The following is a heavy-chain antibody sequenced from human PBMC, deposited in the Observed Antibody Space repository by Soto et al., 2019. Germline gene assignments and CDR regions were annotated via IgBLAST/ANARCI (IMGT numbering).Heavy chain of an antibody. J-gene: IGHJ4*02. D-gene: IGHD6-13*01. CDR3: AAWRGLYSSSWYYGLDY. CDR2: IYYSGST. CDR1: GGSISSGGYY. Sequence: QVQLQESGPGLVKPSQTLSLTCTVSGGSISSGGYYWSWIRQHPGKGLEWIGYIYYSGSTYYNPSLKSRVTISVDTSKNQFSLKLSSVTAADTAVYYCAAWRGLYSSSWYYGLDYWGQGTLVTVSS. V-gene: IGHV4-31*03.